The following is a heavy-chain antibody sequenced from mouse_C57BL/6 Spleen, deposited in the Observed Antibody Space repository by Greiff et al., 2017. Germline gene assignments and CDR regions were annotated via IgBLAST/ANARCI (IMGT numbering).Heavy chain of an antibody. V-gene: IGHV1-26*01. J-gene: IGHJ4*01. CDR2: INPNNGGT. CDR1: GYTFTDYY. CDR3: AKRGGSSYGYAMDY. Sequence: VQLQQSGPELVKPGASVKISCKASGYTFTDYYMNWVKQSHGKSLEWIGDINPNNGGTSYNQKFKGKATLTVDKSSSTAYMELRSLTSEDSAVYYCAKRGGSSYGYAMDYWGQGTSVTVSS. D-gene: IGHD1-1*01.